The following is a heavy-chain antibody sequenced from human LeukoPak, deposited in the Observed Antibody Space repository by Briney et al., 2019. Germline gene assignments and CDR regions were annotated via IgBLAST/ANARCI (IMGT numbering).Heavy chain of an antibody. D-gene: IGHD3-3*01. CDR2: INPNSGGT. J-gene: IGHJ4*02. Sequence: SVKVSCKASGYTFTGYYMHWVRQAPGQGLEWMGRINPNSGGTNYAQKFQGRVTMTRDTSISTAYMELSRLRSDDTAVYYCARGYYDFWSGYQEGEFDYWGQGTLVTVSS. CDR3: ARGYYDFWSGYQEGEFDY. V-gene: IGHV1-2*06. CDR1: GYTFTGYY.